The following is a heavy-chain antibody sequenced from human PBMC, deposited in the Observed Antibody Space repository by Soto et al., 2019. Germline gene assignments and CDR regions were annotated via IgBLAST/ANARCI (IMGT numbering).Heavy chain of an antibody. CDR3: ARSDYYEDTGTVEY. CDR1: GYSFSDFG. V-gene: IGHV1-18*04. D-gene: IGHD4-17*01. Sequence: QVHLVQSGGELKKPGASVKVSCKASGYSFSDFGITWVRQAPGQGLEWMGWISGKNGNTNYAQKVQGRVTLTADTSTSTAYMEMRALTSDDTATYYCARSDYYEDTGTVEYWGQGTPVTVSS. CDR2: ISGKNGNT. J-gene: IGHJ4*02.